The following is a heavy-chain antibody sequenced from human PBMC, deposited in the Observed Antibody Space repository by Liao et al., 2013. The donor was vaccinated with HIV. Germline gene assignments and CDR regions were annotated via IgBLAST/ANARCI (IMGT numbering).Heavy chain of an antibody. CDR2: INHSGST. CDR1: GESLSGYH. Sequence: QVQLQQWGAGLLKPSETLSLTCAVYGESLSGYHWTWIRQPPGKGLEWIGEINHSGSTNYNPSLKSRVTISVDTSKNQFSLKLSSVTAGDTAVYYCARAPYGDRFDYWGQGTLVTVSS. CDR3: ARAPYGDRFDY. V-gene: IGHV4-34*02. D-gene: IGHD4-17*01. J-gene: IGHJ4*02.